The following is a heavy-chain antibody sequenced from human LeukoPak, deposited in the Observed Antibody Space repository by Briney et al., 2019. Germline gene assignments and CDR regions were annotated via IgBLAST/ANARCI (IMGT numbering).Heavy chain of an antibody. J-gene: IGHJ4*02. Sequence: PGGSLRLSCAASGFTFSSYSMNWVRQAPGKGLEWVSSISSSSSYIYYADSVKGRFTISRDNAKNLLYLQMNSLRAEDTAVYYCARRGFGELLSAGELDFWGQGTLVTVSS. CDR2: ISSSSSYI. V-gene: IGHV3-21*01. D-gene: IGHD3-10*01. CDR1: GFTFSSYS. CDR3: ARRGFGELLSAGELDF.